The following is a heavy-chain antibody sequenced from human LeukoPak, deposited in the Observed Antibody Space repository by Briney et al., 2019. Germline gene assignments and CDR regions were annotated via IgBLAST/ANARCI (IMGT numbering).Heavy chain of an antibody. D-gene: IGHD5/OR15-5a*01. Sequence: SETLSLTCAVYGGSFSGYYWSWIRQPPGKGLEWIGEINHSGSTNYNLSLKSRVTISVDTSKNQFSLKLSSVTAADTAVYYCARGSLRYYYYGMDVWGQGTTVTVSS. CDR2: INHSGST. CDR3: ARGSLRYYYYGMDV. J-gene: IGHJ6*02. V-gene: IGHV4-34*01. CDR1: GGSFSGYY.